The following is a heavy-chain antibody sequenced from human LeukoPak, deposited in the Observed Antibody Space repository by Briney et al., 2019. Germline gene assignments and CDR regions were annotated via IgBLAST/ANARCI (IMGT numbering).Heavy chain of an antibody. J-gene: IGHJ4*02. CDR2: IWSDGSNK. D-gene: IGHD6-19*01. V-gene: IGHV3-33*06. Sequence: HPGGSLRLSCAASGFTFSNYGIHWVRQAPGKGLEWVAIIWSDGSNKYYADSVKGRFTMSRDNSKNTLYLQMNSLRAEDTAVYYCAKGLASGWSDYWGQGTLVTVSS. CDR3: AKGLASGWSDY. CDR1: GFTFSNYG.